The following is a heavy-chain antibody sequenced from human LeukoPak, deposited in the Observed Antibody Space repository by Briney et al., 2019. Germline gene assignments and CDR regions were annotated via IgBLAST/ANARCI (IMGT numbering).Heavy chain of an antibody. CDR1: GFTFSSYS. Sequence: GGSLRLSCAASGFTFSSYSMNWVRQAPGKGLEWVSVIYSGGSTYYADSVKGRFTISRDNSKNTLYLQMNSLRAEDTAVYYCARAPSGMDVWGQGTTVTVSS. CDR3: ARAPSGMDV. V-gene: IGHV3-66*01. CDR2: IYSGGST. J-gene: IGHJ6*02.